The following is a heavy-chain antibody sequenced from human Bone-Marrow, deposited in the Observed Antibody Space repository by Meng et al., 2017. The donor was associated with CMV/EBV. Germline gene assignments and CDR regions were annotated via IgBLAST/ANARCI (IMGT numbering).Heavy chain of an antibody. Sequence: GESLKISCAASGFTFSTYAMHWVRQAPGKGLEWVAVISYDGSNKYYADSVKGRFTISRDNSKNTLYLQMSSLRAEDTAVYYCARAACGVVVPAAPCNWFDPWGQGTLVTSPQ. D-gene: IGHD2-2*01. J-gene: IGHJ5*02. CDR3: ARAACGVVVPAAPCNWFDP. CDR1: GFTFSTYA. V-gene: IGHV3-30*04. CDR2: ISYDGSNK.